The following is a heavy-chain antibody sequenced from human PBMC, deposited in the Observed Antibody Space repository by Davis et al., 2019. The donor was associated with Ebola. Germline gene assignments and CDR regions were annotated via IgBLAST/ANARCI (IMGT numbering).Heavy chain of an antibody. V-gene: IGHV3-23*01. D-gene: IGHD2-2*01. CDR1: GFTFTTYA. Sequence: GESLKISCSASGFTFTTYAMSWVRQAPGKGLEWVSTITPSGENTYYADSVKGRFTISRDNSKNTLYLQMNSLRAEDTAVYYCAKDPQQIVVVPAAILYWGQGTLVTVSS. CDR3: AKDPQQIVVVPAAILY. J-gene: IGHJ4*02. CDR2: ITPSGENT.